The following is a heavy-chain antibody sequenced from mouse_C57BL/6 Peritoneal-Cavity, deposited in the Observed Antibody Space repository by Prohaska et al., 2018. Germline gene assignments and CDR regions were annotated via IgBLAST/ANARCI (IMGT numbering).Heavy chain of an antibody. Sequence: QVQLQQPGAELVRPGSSVKLSCKASGYTFPSYWMHWVKQRPIQGLEWIGNIDPSDSETQYNQKFKDKATLTVEKSSSTAYRELSSLTSEDSAVYYCLVRGFAYWGQGTLVTVSA. D-gene: IGHD2-2*01. CDR1: GYTFPSYW. V-gene: IGHV1-52*01. J-gene: IGHJ3*01. CDR3: LVRGFAY. CDR2: IDPSDSET.